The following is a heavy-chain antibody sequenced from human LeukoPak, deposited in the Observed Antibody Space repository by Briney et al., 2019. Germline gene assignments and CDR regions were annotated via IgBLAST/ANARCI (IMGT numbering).Heavy chain of an antibody. CDR2: ISSSSSTI. Sequence: PGGSLRLSCAASGFTFSSYSMNWVRQAPGKGLEWVSYISSSSSTIYYADSVKGRFTISRDNAKNSLYLQMNSLRAEDTAVYYCARDRHQLPTGGWYFDLWGRGTLVTVSS. J-gene: IGHJ2*01. CDR3: ARDRHQLPTGGWYFDL. CDR1: GFTFSSYS. V-gene: IGHV3-48*01. D-gene: IGHD2-2*01.